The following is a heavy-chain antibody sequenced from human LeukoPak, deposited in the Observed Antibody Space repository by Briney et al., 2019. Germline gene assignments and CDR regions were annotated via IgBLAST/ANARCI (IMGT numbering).Heavy chain of an antibody. J-gene: IGHJ4*02. V-gene: IGHV3-7*01. D-gene: IGHD5-12*01. CDR3: ARAWGVATKATNFDY. Sequence: GGSLRLSCAASGSTFSSYWMSWVRQAPGKGLEWVANIKQDGSEKYYVDSVKGRFTISRDNAKNSLYLQMNSLRAEDTAVYYCARAWGVATKATNFDYWGQGTLVTVSS. CDR2: IKQDGSEK. CDR1: GSTFSSYW.